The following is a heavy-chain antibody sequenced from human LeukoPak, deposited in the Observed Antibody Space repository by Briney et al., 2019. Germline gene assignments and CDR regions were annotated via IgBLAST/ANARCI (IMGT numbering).Heavy chain of an antibody. CDR1: GFTFSTLP. J-gene: IGHJ4*02. CDR2: SSGNGGST. D-gene: IGHD6-19*01. V-gene: IGHV3-64D*06. Sequence: PGGSLRLSCSASGFTFSTLPTHWVRQAPGKGLEYVSGSSGNGGSTYYADSVKGRFTISRDNSKNTLYLQMSSLRPEDTAVYYCVNQISGWVYWGQGTLVTVSS. CDR3: VNQISGWVY.